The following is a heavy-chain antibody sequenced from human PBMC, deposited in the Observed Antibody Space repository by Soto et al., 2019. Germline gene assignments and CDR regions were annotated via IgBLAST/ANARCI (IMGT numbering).Heavy chain of an antibody. CDR3: ARSDHYYYDSSGYWDY. CDR1: GGSISSYY. D-gene: IGHD3-22*01. CDR2: IYYSGST. J-gene: IGHJ4*02. Sequence: PSETLSLTCTVSGGSISSYYWSWIRQPPGKGLEWIGYIYYSGSTKYNPSLKSRLTISVDTSKNQFSLKLSSVTAADTAVYYCARSDHYYYDSSGYWDYWGQGTLVTVSS. V-gene: IGHV4-59*08.